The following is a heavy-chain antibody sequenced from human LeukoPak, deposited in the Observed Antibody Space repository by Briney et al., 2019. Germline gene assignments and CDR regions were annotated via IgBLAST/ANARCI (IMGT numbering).Heavy chain of an antibody. CDR2: IIPIFGTA. J-gene: IGHJ6*02. CDR3: ARISSSGWNYYYYYYGMDV. V-gene: IGHV1-69*13. D-gene: IGHD6-19*01. Sequence: ASVKVSCKASGGTFISYAISWVRQAPGQGLEWMGGIIPIFGTANYAQKFQGRVTITADESTSTAYMELSSLRSEDTAVYYCARISSSGWNYYYYYYGMDVWGQGTTVTVSS. CDR1: GGTFISYA.